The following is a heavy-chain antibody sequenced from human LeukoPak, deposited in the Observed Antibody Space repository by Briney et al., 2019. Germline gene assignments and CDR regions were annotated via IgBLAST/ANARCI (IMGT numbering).Heavy chain of an antibody. D-gene: IGHD1-14*01. CDR2: IYYSGST. CDR3: ANQYFDF. Sequence: SETLSLTCTVSGVSISSTTYYWGWIRQPPGKGLEWIGSIYYSGSTYCNPSLKSRVTISVDTSKNQFSLKLSSVTAADTAVYYCANQYFDFWGQGALVTVSS. V-gene: IGHV4-39*01. CDR1: GVSISSTTYY. J-gene: IGHJ4*02.